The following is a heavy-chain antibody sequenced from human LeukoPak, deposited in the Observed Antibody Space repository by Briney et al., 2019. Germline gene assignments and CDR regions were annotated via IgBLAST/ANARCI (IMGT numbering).Heavy chain of an antibody. CDR3: ARDGLIAVAGFDY. J-gene: IGHJ4*02. D-gene: IGHD6-19*01. CDR2: ISYDGSNK. Sequence: PGGSLRLSCAASGFTFSSYAMHWVRQAPGKGLEWVAAISYDGSNKYYADSVKGRFTISRDNSKNTLYLQMNSLRAEDTAVYYCARDGLIAVAGFDYWGQGTLVTVSS. V-gene: IGHV3-30-3*01. CDR1: GFTFSSYA.